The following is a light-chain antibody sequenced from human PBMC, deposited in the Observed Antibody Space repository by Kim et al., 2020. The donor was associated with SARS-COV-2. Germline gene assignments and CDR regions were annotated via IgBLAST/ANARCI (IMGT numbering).Light chain of an antibody. CDR2: YNS. CDR1: NIGIKS. J-gene: IGLJ3*02. V-gene: IGLV3-21*04. CDR3: QVWDANSDHWV. Sequence: SYELTQPPSVSVAPGKTASINCEGDNIGIKSVHWYQQRPGQAPVFVIFYNSDRPSRIPERFSGSNSGNTATLIISRVEAGDEADYYCQVWDANSDHWVFG.